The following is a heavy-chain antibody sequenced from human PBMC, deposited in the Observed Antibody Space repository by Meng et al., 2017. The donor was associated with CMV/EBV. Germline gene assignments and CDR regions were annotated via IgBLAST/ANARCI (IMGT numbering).Heavy chain of an antibody. J-gene: IGHJ3*02. D-gene: IGHD2-2*02. CDR2: IWYDGSNK. CDR3: AKSDCSSTSCYTDAFDI. Sequence: GGSLRLSCAASGFTFSSYGMHWVRQAPGKGLEWVAVIWYDGSNKYYADSVKGRFTISRDNSKNTLYLQMNSLRAEDTAVYCCAKSDCSSTSCYTDAFDIWGQGTMVTVSS. CDR1: GFTFSSYG. V-gene: IGHV3-33*06.